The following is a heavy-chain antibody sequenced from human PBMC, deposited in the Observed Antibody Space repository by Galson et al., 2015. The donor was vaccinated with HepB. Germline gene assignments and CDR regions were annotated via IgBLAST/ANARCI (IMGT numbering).Heavy chain of an antibody. J-gene: IGHJ5*02. CDR1: GYTFTGYY. CDR2: INPNSGGT. V-gene: IGHV1-2*06. D-gene: IGHD3-9*01. Sequence: SVKVSCKASGYTFTGYYMHWVRQAPGQGLEWMGRINPNSGGTNYAQKFQGRVTMTRDTSISTAYMELSRLRSDDTAVYYCATQGLYYDILTGYYTNPTTLPNWFDPWGQGTLVTVSS. CDR3: ATQGLYYDILTGYYTNPTTLPNWFDP.